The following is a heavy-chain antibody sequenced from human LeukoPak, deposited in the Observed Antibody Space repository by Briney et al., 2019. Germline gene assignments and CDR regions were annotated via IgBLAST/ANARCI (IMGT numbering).Heavy chain of an antibody. V-gene: IGHV4-4*02. CDR3: ARGRAYSSGPSGGQFDY. CDR1: GGSISSSNW. Sequence: PSETLSLTCAVSGGSISSSNWWSWVRQPPGKGLEWIGEIYHGGSTNYNPSLKSRATISVDKSKNQFSLKLSSVTAADTAVYYCARGRAYSSGPSGGQFDYWGQGTLVTVSS. CDR2: IYHGGST. D-gene: IGHD6-19*01. J-gene: IGHJ4*02.